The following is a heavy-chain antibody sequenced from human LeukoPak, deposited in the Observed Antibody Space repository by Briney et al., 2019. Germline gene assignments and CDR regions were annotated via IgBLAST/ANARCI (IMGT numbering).Heavy chain of an antibody. CDR3: ARETGYYGSGSYYFHYYYYMDV. CDR1: GGSISSYY. CDR2: IYSSGST. D-gene: IGHD3-10*01. V-gene: IGHV4-4*07. Sequence: PSETLSLTCTVSGGSISSYYWSWIRQPAGKGLEWIGRIYSSGSTNYNPSLKSRVTMSVDTSKNQFSLKLSSVTAADTAVYYCARETGYYGSGSYYFHYYYYMDVWGKGTTVTVSS. J-gene: IGHJ6*03.